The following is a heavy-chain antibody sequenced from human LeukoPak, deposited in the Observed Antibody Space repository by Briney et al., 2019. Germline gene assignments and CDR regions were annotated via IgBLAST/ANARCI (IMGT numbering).Heavy chain of an antibody. D-gene: IGHD6-19*01. V-gene: IGHV3-53*01. CDR3: ARGAVAGPYYCDY. Sequence: PGGSLRLSCAASGFTVSSKYMSWVRQAPGKGLEWVSVLYSGGTTYYADSVKGRFTISRDNSKNTLYLQMNSRRAEDAAVYYCARGAVAGPYYCDYWGQGTLVTVSS. CDR2: LYSGGTT. CDR1: GFTVSSKY. J-gene: IGHJ4*02.